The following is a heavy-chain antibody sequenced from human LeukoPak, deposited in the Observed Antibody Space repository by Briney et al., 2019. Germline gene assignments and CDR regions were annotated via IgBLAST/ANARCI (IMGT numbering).Heavy chain of an antibody. V-gene: IGHV3-30-3*01. CDR2: ISYDGSNK. J-gene: IGHJ6*04. Sequence: GGSLRLSCAASGFTFSSYAMHWVRQAPGKGLEWVAVISYDGSNKYYADSVKGRFTISRDNSKNTLYLQMNSLRAEDTAVYYCVRDLVRGYYYYYGMDVWGKGTTVTVSS. CDR1: GFTFSSYA. CDR3: VRDLVRGYYYYYGMDV. D-gene: IGHD3-10*01.